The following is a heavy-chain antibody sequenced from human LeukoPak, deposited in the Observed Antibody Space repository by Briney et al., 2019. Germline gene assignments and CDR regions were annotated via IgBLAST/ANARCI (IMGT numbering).Heavy chain of an antibody. CDR3: ATLGAAGASDY. CDR1: GGSISSYY. D-gene: IGHD3-10*01. CDR2: IYYSGST. V-gene: IGHV4-59*01. Sequence: SEALSLTCTVSGGSISSYYWSWIRQPPGKGLEWIGYIYYSGSTNYNPSLKSRVTISVDTSKNQFSLKLSSVTAADTAVYYCATLGAAGASDYWDRGTLVTVSS. J-gene: IGHJ4*01.